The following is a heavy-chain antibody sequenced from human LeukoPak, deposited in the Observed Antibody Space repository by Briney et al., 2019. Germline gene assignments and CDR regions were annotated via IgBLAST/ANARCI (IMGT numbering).Heavy chain of an antibody. J-gene: IGHJ4*02. CDR2: IYHTGST. CDR1: SGSISTYY. CDR3: ASRKLGNDY. Sequence: TSETLSLTCTVSSGSISTYYWSWIRQSPGKGLEWIGYIYHTGSTSYSPSLKSRVTISADTSQNQFSLKLSSVTAADTAVYYCASRKLGNDYWGQGTLVTVSS. D-gene: IGHD7-27*01. V-gene: IGHV4-59*01.